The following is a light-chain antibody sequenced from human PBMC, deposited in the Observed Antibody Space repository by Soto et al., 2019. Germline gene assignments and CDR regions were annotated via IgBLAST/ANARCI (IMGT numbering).Light chain of an antibody. CDR2: GAS. CDR3: QQYGSSPPIT. Sequence: EIVLTQSPATLSLSPWERATLSCRASQSVSSYLAWYQQKPGQAPRLLIFGASIRVTGIPDRFSGSGSGTDFTLTISRLEPEDFAVYYCQQYGSSPPITFGQGTRLEIK. J-gene: IGKJ5*01. V-gene: IGKV3-20*01. CDR1: QSVSSY.